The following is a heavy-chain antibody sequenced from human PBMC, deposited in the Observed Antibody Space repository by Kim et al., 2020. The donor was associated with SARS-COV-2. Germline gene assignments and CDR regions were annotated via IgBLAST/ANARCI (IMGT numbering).Heavy chain of an antibody. D-gene: IGHD1-26*01. CDR3: AKSFSGSYFGYDY. CDR1: GFTFNTYG. Sequence: GGSLRLSCAASGFTFNTYGMHWVRQAPGKGLEWVAVISYDGSNKYYADSVKGRFTISRDNSKNTLYLQMNSLRNEDTAVYYCAKSFSGSYFGYDYWGQGTLVTVSS. J-gene: IGHJ4*02. CDR2: ISYDGSNK. V-gene: IGHV3-30*18.